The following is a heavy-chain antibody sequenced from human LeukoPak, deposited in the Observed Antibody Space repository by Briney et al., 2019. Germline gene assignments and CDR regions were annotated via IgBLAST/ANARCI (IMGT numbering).Heavy chain of an antibody. J-gene: IGHJ5*01. D-gene: IGHD6-19*01. CDR2: VYYSGST. CDR3: ARGGWTHDS. Sequence: SETLSLTCTLSGGSLSNHYWTWLEPPQGKGLKWIGYVYYSGSTNYNPSLKCRVTISVDTSKNQFSLKVSSVTAADTAVYYCARGGWTHDSWGQGTLVTVSS. CDR1: GGSLSNHY. V-gene: IGHV4-59*11.